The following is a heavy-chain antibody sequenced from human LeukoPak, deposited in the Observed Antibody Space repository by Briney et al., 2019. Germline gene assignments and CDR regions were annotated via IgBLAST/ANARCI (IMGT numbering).Heavy chain of an antibody. Sequence: SETLSLTCTVSGGSISSYYWSWLRQPAGKGLEWIGRIYTSGSTNYNPSLKSRVTMSVDTSKNQFSLKLSSVTAADTAVYYCARGPHYYDSSGIDAFDIWGQGTMVTVSS. CDR2: IYTSGST. D-gene: IGHD3-22*01. CDR1: GGSISSYY. V-gene: IGHV4-4*07. J-gene: IGHJ3*02. CDR3: ARGPHYYDSSGIDAFDI.